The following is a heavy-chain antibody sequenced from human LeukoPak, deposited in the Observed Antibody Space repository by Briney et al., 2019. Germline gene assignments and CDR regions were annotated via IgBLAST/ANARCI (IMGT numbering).Heavy chain of an antibody. V-gene: IGHV3-33*01. D-gene: IGHD3-10*01. CDR3: ARGTYYYGSGSYGGFDY. Sequence: GGSLRLSCAASGFTFSSYGMHWVRQAPGKGLEWVAVIWYDGSNKYYADSVKGRFTISRDNSKNTLYLQTNSLRAEDTAVYYCARGTYYYGSGSYGGFDYWGQGTLVTVSS. CDR2: IWYDGSNK. CDR1: GFTFSSYG. J-gene: IGHJ4*02.